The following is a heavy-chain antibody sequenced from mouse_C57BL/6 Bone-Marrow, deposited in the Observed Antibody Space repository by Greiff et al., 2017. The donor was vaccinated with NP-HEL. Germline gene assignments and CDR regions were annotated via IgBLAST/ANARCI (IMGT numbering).Heavy chain of an antibody. D-gene: IGHD1-1*01. CDR1: GFTFSDYG. CDR3: ARGSNYGMDY. J-gene: IGHJ4*01. V-gene: IGHV5-17*01. Sequence: DVKLVESGGGLVKPGGSLKLSCAASGFTFSDYGMHWVRQAPEKGLEWVAYISSGSSTIYYADTVKGRFTISRDNAKNTLFLQMTSLRSEDTAIYYCARGSNYGMDYWGQGASVTVSS. CDR2: ISSGSSTI.